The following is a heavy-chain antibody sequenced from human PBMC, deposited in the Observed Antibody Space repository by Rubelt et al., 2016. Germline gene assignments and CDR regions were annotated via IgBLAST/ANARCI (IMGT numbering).Heavy chain of an antibody. CDR1: GGSISSYY. Sequence: QVQLQESGPGLVKPSETLSLTCTVSGGSISSYYWSWIRQPPGKGLEWIWYIYYSGSPNYNPSLKSRVTISVDTSKNQFSPKLSSVSAADTAVYYCARHGHPEGDYDSSGYYNYFDYWGQGTLVTVSS. J-gene: IGHJ4*02. V-gene: IGHV4-59*08. CDR2: IYYSGSP. CDR3: ARHGHPEGDYDSSGYYNYFDY. D-gene: IGHD3-22*01.